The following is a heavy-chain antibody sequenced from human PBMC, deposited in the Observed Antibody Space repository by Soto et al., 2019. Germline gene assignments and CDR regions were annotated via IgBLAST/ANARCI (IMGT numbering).Heavy chain of an antibody. D-gene: IGHD1-1*01. CDR2: ISAHNGNT. Sequence: QVHLVQSGAEVKKPGASVKVSCKGSGYTFTTYGITWVRQAPGQGLEWMGWISAHNGNTKYAQKLQGRVTVTRDTSTSTAYRERRSLRSDDTAVYYCARGRYGDYWGQGALVTVSS. CDR1: GYTFTTYG. CDR3: ARGRYGDY. J-gene: IGHJ4*02. V-gene: IGHV1-18*01.